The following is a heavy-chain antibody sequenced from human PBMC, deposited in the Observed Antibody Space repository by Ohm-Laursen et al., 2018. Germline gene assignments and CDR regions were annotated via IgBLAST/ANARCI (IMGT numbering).Heavy chain of an antibody. CDR2: ISGAGRT. Sequence: GSLRLSCTASGFIVSNNYMNWVRQAPGKGLEWVSTISGAGRTYYADSVEGRFTTSRDNPKSTLYLQMNSLRAEDTAVYYCARGGSRSGSYINDAFDIWGQGTMVTVSS. V-gene: IGHV3-53*01. CDR3: ARGGSRSGSYINDAFDI. J-gene: IGHJ3*02. D-gene: IGHD1-26*01. CDR1: GFIVSNNY.